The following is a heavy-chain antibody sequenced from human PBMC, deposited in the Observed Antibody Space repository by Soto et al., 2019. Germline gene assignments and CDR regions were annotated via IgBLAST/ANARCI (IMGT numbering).Heavy chain of an antibody. CDR3: ARWNWQQLAFDY. J-gene: IGHJ4*02. V-gene: IGHV3-13*05. Sequence: PGGSLRLSCAASGFTFSSSDMHWVRQATGKGLEWVSGIGSAGDPYYAGSVKGRFTISRENAKNSLYLQMNSLRAGDTAVYYCARWNWQQLAFDYSGQGTLVRVSS. CDR2: IGSAGDP. D-gene: IGHD6-13*01. CDR1: GFTFSSSD.